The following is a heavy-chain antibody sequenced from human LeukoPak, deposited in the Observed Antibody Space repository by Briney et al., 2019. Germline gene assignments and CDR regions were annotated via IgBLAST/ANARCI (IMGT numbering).Heavy chain of an antibody. CDR2: ISPSGDIT. V-gene: IGHV3-23*01. J-gene: IGHJ3*01. D-gene: IGHD7-27*01. Sequence: PGGSLRLSCAASGFTFSTYGMNWVRQAPGKGLEWVSSISPSGDITYYADSVMGRVSISRDNPQSTVSLQMSSLRAEDTALYSCVRDLHWGGFDVWGQGTMVTVSS. CDR1: GFTFSTYG. CDR3: VRDLHWGGFDV.